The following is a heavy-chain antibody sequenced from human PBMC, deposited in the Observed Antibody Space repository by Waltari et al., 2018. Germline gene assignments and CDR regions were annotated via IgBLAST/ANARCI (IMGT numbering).Heavy chain of an antibody. CDR1: GYTFSSYA. V-gene: IGHV3-23*01. CDR3: AKDYLGTVPDAFDI. J-gene: IGHJ3*02. Sequence: EVQLLESGGDLVQPGGSLRLYCEASGYTFSSYAMTWVRQAPGKGLEWVSAISASGGSTYNADSVKGRFTISRDNSKNTLYVQMDSLRAEDTAVYYCAKDYLGTVPDAFDIWGQGTMVTVSS. D-gene: IGHD3-16*01. CDR2: ISASGGST.